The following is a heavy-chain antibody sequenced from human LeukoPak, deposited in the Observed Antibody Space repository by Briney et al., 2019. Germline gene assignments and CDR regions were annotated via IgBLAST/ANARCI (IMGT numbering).Heavy chain of an antibody. Sequence: GGSLRLSCAASGFTFSSYAMHWVRQAPGKGLEWVAVISYDGSNKYYAASVKGRSTISRDNSKNTLYLQMNSLRAEDTAVYYCARAGSTSFGAFDIWGQGTMVTVSS. D-gene: IGHD2-2*01. V-gene: IGHV3-30*01. CDR1: GFTFSSYA. J-gene: IGHJ3*02. CDR2: ISYDGSNK. CDR3: ARAGSTSFGAFDI.